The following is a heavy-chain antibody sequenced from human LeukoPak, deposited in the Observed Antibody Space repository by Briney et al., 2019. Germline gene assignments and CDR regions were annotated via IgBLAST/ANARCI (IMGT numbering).Heavy chain of an antibody. CDR3: AKDAYTVVVPAARGEGAFDI. V-gene: IGHV3-9*01. CDR2: ISWNSGSI. CDR1: GFTFDDYA. J-gene: IGHJ3*02. Sequence: GGSLRLSCAASGFTFDDYAMHWVRQAPGKGLEWVSGISWNSGSIGYADSVKGRFTISRDNAKNSLYLQMNSLRAEDTALYYCAKDAYTVVVPAARGEGAFDIWGQGTMVTVSS. D-gene: IGHD2-2*01.